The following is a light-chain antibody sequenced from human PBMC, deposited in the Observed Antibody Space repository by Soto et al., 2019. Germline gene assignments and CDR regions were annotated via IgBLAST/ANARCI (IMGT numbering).Light chain of an antibody. V-gene: IGKV1-39*01. CDR1: QSISNY. CDR2: AAS. J-gene: IGKJ1*01. CDR3: HQNYNVPPWT. Sequence: DIQMTQSPSSLSASVGDRVAITCRASQSISNYLDWYQVKPGKPPKLLIYAASRLQSGVPSRFSGSGSGTDFTLTISSLQAEDFATYYCHQNYNVPPWTFGQGTKVDIK.